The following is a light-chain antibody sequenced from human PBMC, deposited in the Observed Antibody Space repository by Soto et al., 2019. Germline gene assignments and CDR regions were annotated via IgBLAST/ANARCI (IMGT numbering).Light chain of an antibody. J-gene: IGLJ3*02. CDR2: SNN. V-gene: IGLV1-47*02. Sequence: QSVLTQPPSASGTPGQRVTISCSGSRSNIGSFNVYWYQHLPGSAPKLLIYSNNQRPSGVPDRFSGSKSGTSASLAINGVRSEDEGDYYCAAWDDSLSGHWVFGGGTKLTVL. CDR1: RSNIGSFN. CDR3: AAWDDSLSGHWV.